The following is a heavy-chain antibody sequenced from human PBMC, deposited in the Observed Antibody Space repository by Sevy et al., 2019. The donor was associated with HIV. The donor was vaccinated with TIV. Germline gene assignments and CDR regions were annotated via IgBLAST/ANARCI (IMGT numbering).Heavy chain of an antibody. V-gene: IGHV3-30-3*01. J-gene: IGHJ4*02. CDR1: GFTFSSYA. D-gene: IGHD3-10*01. CDR2: ISYDGSNK. CDR3: AGGATMVRGVITY. Sequence: GGSLRLSCEASGFTFSSYAMHWVRQAPGKGLEWVAVISYDGSNKYYADSVKGRFTISRDNSKNTLYLQMNSLRAEDTAVYYCAGGATMVRGVITYWGQGTLVTVSS.